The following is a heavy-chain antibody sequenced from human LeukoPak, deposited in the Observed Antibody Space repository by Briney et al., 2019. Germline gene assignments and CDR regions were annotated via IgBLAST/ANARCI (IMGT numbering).Heavy chain of an antibody. CDR3: ARQPGYRSSFDACDI. V-gene: IGHV5-51*01. Sequence: GESLKLYCNGSGYSFPSYWMGWVRHMPGKGVEWMGIIYPGDPDPRNGPSFRGQVTISADKSISPAYLQWRSLKASDTAMYYCARQPGYRSSFDACDIWGEGTMVTVSS. CDR2: IYPGDPDP. J-gene: IGHJ3*02. CDR1: GYSFPSYW. D-gene: IGHD6-13*01.